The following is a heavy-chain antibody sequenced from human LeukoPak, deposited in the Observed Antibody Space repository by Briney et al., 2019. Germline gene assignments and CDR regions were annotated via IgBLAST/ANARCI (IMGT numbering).Heavy chain of an antibody. CDR2: IYYSGST. CDR1: GGSISSSSYY. CDR3: ARDRYSSSWPIDY. D-gene: IGHD6-13*01. J-gene: IGHJ4*02. Sequence: SETLSLTCTVSGGSISSSSYYWGWIRQPPGKGLEWIGSIYYSGSTYYNPSPKSRVTISVDTSKNQFSLKLSSVTAADTAVYYCARDRYSSSWPIDYWGQGTLVTVSS. V-gene: IGHV4-39*07.